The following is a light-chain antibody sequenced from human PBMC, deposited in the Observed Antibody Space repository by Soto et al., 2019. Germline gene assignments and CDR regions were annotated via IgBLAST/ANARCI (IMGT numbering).Light chain of an antibody. CDR3: CSYAVSCRFVV. Sequence: QSALTQPRSVSGSPGQSVTISCTGTSSDVGGYNFVSWYQQHPGKAPKLMIYDVSKRPSVVAYRFSASKSANTASLTISGLQADDEDDYYCCSYAVSCRFVVFGGGTKLTVL. CDR1: SSDVGGYNF. J-gene: IGLJ2*01. V-gene: IGLV2-11*01. CDR2: DVS.